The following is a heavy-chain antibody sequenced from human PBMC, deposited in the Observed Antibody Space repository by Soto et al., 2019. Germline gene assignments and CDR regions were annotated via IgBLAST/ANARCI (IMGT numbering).Heavy chain of an antibody. D-gene: IGHD5-12*01. CDR3: AKLDGYNYFDY. Sequence: EVQLLESGGNLVQPGGSLRLSCAASGFTFSAYALTWVRQAPGKGLEWVSLITGSGVSTYYADSVKGRFTISRDNSKNTLSLQMNSLRADDTAVYYCAKLDGYNYFDYWGQGTLVTVSS. CDR2: ITGSGVST. CDR1: GFTFSAYA. V-gene: IGHV3-23*01. J-gene: IGHJ4*02.